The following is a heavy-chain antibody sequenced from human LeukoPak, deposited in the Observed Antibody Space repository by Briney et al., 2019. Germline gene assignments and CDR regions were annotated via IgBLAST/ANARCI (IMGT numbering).Heavy chain of an antibody. Sequence: SETLSLTCSVSGGSMTNLYWTWIRQPPGKGLEWIGDIYDSGSTNYNPSPKSRVAISVDTSKNQFSLKLSSVTAADTAVYYCARGLTGSYYSEFDYWGQGTLVTVSS. V-gene: IGHV4-59*01. CDR3: ARGLTGSYYSEFDY. D-gene: IGHD3-10*01. J-gene: IGHJ4*02. CDR2: IYDSGST. CDR1: GGSMTNLY.